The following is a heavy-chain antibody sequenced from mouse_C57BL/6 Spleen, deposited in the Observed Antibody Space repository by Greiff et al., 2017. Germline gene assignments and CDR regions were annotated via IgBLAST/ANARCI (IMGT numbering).Heavy chain of an antibody. CDR2: IDPETGGT. D-gene: IGHD1-1*01. Sequence: QVQLQQSGAELVRPGASVTLSCKASGYTFTDYDMHWVKQTPVHGLEWIGAIDPETGGTAYNQKFTGKAILTADKSSSTAYMELRSLTSEDSAVYYCTRGELLWYFDVWGTGTTVTVSS. V-gene: IGHV1-15*01. CDR1: GYTFTDYD. CDR3: TRGELLWYFDV. J-gene: IGHJ1*03.